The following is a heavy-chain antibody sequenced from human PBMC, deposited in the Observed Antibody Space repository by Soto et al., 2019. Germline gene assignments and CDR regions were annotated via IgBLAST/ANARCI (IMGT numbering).Heavy chain of an antibody. V-gene: IGHV3-23*01. CDR2: ISGSGSRT. Sequence: LRLSCAASGFTFSSYAMSWVRQAPGKGLEWVSTISGSGSRTYYAGSVKGRFTISRDNSKNTLYLQMNSLRAEDTAVYYCAKHLEPLRDDAFDIWGQGTMVTVSS. CDR3: AKHLEPLRDDAFDI. CDR1: GFTFSSYA. D-gene: IGHD4-17*01. J-gene: IGHJ3*02.